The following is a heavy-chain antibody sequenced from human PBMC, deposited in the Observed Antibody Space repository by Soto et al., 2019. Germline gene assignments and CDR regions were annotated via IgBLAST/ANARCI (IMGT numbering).Heavy chain of an antibody. CDR1: GYTFTAQY. J-gene: IGHJ5*02. V-gene: IGHV1-2*02. Sequence: QVQLVQSGAEVKKPGASVKVSCQASGYTFTAQYLHWVRKAPGEGLEWMGRINPTTGATRYAQKFHGRVSMTRDTSMSTAYLEVRTLRPDDTAVYYFAKGDSSWVSWFDPWGQGTLVTVSS. D-gene: IGHD6-19*01. CDR3: AKGDSSWVSWFDP. CDR2: INPTTGAT.